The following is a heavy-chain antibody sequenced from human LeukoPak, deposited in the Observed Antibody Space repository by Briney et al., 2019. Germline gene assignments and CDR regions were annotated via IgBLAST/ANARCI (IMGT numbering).Heavy chain of an antibody. CDR2: INHSGST. CDR3: ARAGYYGSGSYFSAEYFQH. D-gene: IGHD3-10*01. CDR1: GGSISSSSYY. V-gene: IGHV4-39*07. Sequence: SETLSLTCTVSGGSISSSSYYWGWIRQPPGKGLEWIGEINHSGSTNYNPSLKSRVTISVDTSKNQFSLKLSSVTAADTAVYYCARAGYYGSGSYFSAEYFQHWGQGTLVTVSS. J-gene: IGHJ1*01.